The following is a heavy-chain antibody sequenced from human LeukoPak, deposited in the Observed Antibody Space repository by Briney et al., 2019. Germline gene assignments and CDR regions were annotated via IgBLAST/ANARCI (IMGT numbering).Heavy chain of an antibody. J-gene: IGHJ5*02. Sequence: GGSLRLSCAASGFTFSNYMMHWVRQAPGKGLVWVSRIKSDGITITYADSVKGRFTISRDNAKNTLHLQMNSLRAEDTAIYYCAKGSSVVVVTATNAWGQGILVTVSS. CDR3: AKGSSVVVVTATNA. CDR1: GFTFSNYM. D-gene: IGHD2-21*02. V-gene: IGHV3-74*01. CDR2: IKSDGITI.